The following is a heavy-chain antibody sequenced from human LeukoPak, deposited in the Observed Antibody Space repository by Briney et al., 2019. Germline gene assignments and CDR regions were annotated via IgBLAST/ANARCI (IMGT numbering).Heavy chain of an antibody. Sequence: SETLSLTCTVSGGSISSGGYYWSWIRQHPGKGLEWIGYIYYSGDTYYNPSLKSRLIISVDRSKNQFSLNLISVTAADTAVYHCAGYRGNTEGNWFDPWGQGTLVTVSS. J-gene: IGHJ5*02. CDR2: IYYSGDT. CDR1: GGSISSGGYY. D-gene: IGHD4-23*01. CDR3: AGYRGNTEGNWFDP. V-gene: IGHV4-30-4*01.